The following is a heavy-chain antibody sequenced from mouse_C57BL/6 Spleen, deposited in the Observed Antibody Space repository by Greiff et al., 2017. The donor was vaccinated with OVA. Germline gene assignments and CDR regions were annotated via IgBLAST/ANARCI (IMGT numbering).Heavy chain of an antibody. CDR1: GYTFTDYY. D-gene: IGHD1-1*01. CDR3: ARWGYYGSSYGRGFDY. Sequence: VKLMESGAELVRPGASVKLSCKASGYTFTDYYINWVKQRPGQGLEWIARIYPGSGNTYYNEKFKGKATLTAEKSSSTAYMQLSSLTSEDSAVYFCARWGYYGSSYGRGFDYWGQGTTLTVSS. J-gene: IGHJ2*01. CDR2: IYPGSGNT. V-gene: IGHV1-76*01.